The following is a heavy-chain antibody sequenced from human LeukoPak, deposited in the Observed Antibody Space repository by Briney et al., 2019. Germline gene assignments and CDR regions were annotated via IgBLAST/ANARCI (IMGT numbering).Heavy chain of an antibody. V-gene: IGHV4-38-2*02. CDR1: GYSISSGYY. Sequence: SDTLSLTCAVSGYSISSGYYWGWIRQPPGKGLEWIGSIYHSGSTYYNPSLKSRVTISVDTSKNQFSLKLSSVTAADTAVYCCARDGTVIYAFDIWGQGTMVTVSS. J-gene: IGHJ3*02. CDR3: ARDGTVIYAFDI. D-gene: IGHD3-16*02. CDR2: IYHSGST.